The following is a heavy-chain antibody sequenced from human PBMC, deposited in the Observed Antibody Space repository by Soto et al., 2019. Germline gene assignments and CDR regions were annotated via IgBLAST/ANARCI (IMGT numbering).Heavy chain of an antibody. D-gene: IGHD6-6*01. J-gene: IGHJ5*02. CDR1: VGAISSYS. CDR2: IYSSGST. CDR3: ARSYSSYVFDWFAP. Sequence: PSEILSLTCTVSVGAISSYSWNWIRQPPGKGLEGIGCIYSSGSTDYNHSLESRVTISVDTSKNQCSLKLSSVTAADTAVYYCARSYSSYVFDWFAPWGQVTLVTVSS. V-gene: IGHV4-59*01.